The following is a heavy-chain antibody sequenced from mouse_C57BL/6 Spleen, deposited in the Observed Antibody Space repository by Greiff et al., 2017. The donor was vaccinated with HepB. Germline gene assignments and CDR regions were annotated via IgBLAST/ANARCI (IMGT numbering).Heavy chain of an antibody. J-gene: IGHJ4*01. V-gene: IGHV1-72*01. Sequence: QVQLQQSGAELVKPGASVKLSCKASGYTFTSYWMHWVKQRPGRGLEWIGRIDPNSGGTKYNEKFKSKATLTVDKPSSTAYMQLSSLTSEDSAVYYCAPVDYDYDGHYYAMDYWGQGTSVTVSS. CDR1: GYTFTSYW. CDR3: APVDYDYDGHYYAMDY. D-gene: IGHD2-4*01. CDR2: IDPNSGGT.